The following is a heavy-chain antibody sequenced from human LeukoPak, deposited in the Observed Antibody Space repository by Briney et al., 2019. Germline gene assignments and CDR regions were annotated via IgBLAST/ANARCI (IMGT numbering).Heavy chain of an antibody. D-gene: IGHD2-21*01. Sequence: KASETLSLTCAVYGGSFSGYYWSWIRQPPGKGLEWIGYIYYSGSTNYNPSLKSRVTISVDTSKNQFSLKLSSVTAADTAVYYCARQVKLDAFDIWGQGTMVTVSS. V-gene: IGHV4-59*08. CDR1: GGSFSGYY. J-gene: IGHJ3*02. CDR2: IYYSGST. CDR3: ARQVKLDAFDI.